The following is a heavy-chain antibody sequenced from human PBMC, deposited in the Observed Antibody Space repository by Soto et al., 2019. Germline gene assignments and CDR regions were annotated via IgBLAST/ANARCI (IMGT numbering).Heavy chain of an antibody. D-gene: IGHD6-13*01. CDR2: ISDDGSTK. CDR1: GFTFSSYG. CDR3: AKDYRGRVNLVLGMDV. J-gene: IGHJ6*02. Sequence: PGGSLRLSCAASGFTFSSYGMHWVRQATGKGLECVAVISDDGSTKYYAYCVKGCFNISRDNSRITLCLQMNSLRAEDTAVYYCAKDYRGRVNLVLGMDVWGQGTTVTVSS. V-gene: IGHV3-30*18.